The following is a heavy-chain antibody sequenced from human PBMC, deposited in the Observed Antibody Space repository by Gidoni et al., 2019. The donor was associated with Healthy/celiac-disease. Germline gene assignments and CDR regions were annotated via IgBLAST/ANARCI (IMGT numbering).Heavy chain of an antibody. CDR2: ISAYNGNT. CDR1: GYTFTSYG. CDR3: ARVMTGSGWYPHYYYGMDV. Sequence: QVQLVQSGAEVKKPGASVKVSCKASGYTFTSYGISWVRQAPGQGLEWMGWISAYNGNTNYAQKLQGRVTMTTDTSTSTAYMGLRSLRSDDTAVYYCARVMTGSGWYPHYYYGMDVWGQGTTVTVSS. J-gene: IGHJ6*02. D-gene: IGHD6-19*01. V-gene: IGHV1-18*01.